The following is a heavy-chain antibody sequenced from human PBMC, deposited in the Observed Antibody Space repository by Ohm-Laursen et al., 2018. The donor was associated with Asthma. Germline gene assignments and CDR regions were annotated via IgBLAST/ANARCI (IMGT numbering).Heavy chain of an antibody. CDR2: IYIRNT. Sequence: ASVKVSCKAPGYSLSSNAISWVRQAPGQRPEWMGWIYIRNTNYAPKFRDRITLSTDTSTNTAYMDLRSLRSDDTAVYYCATTYNNAWYNLVSWGQGTLVTVSS. V-gene: IGHV1-18*04. CDR3: ATTYNNAWYNLVS. J-gene: IGHJ5*01. D-gene: IGHD3-10*01. CDR1: GYSLSSNA.